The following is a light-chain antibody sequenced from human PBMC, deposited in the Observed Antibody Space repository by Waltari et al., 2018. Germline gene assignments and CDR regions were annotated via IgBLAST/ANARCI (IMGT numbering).Light chain of an antibody. J-gene: IGKJ3*01. Sequence: DIQLTQSPSFLSASVGDRVTITCRASQGISTNLAWYQQKPGGAPNLLIYAASALQSGVPSRFSGSGSGTEFTLTISSLQPEDFGSYFCQQVNSFPFTFGPGTTVDLK. V-gene: IGKV1-9*01. CDR3: QQVNSFPFT. CDR2: AAS. CDR1: QGISTN.